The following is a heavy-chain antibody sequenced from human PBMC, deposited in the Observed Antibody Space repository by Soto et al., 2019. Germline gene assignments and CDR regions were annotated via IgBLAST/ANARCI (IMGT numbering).Heavy chain of an antibody. CDR2: IYYSGST. Sequence: QVQLQESGPGLVKPSETLSLTCTVSGGSISSYYWSWIRQPPGKGLEWIGYIYYSGSTNYNPSLKSRVTISVDTSKNQFSLKLSSVTAADTAVYYCGGSGSYYFDYWGQGTLVTVSS. V-gene: IGHV4-59*01. CDR1: GGSISSYY. J-gene: IGHJ4*02. D-gene: IGHD3-10*01. CDR3: GGSGSYYFDY.